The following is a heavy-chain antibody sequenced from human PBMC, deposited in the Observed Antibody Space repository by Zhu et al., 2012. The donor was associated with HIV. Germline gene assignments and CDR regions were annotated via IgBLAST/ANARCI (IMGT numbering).Heavy chain of an antibody. CDR3: ARSVKGQLVFDS. CDR1: GGSMSSHY. V-gene: IGHV4-59*11. Sequence: VQLQESGPQLVKPSETLSLTCTVSGGSMSSHYWNWVRQPPGKGLQWIGYMYSSEGTKYNFSLKSRVAISLDMSKNQFSLNLSPVTTADTAVYYCARSVKGQLVFDSWGQGALVTVSS. CDR2: MYSSEGT. D-gene: IGHD1-1*01. J-gene: IGHJ4*02.